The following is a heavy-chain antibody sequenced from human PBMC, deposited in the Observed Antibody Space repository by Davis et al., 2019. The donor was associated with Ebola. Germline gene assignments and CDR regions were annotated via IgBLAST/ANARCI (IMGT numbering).Heavy chain of an antibody. CDR1: GFTFSNYW. J-gene: IGHJ3*01. Sequence: GESLKISCAASGFTFSNYWMSWVRQAPGKGLEWVASIKQDGSEIYYVDSVKGRFTTSRDNAKSSLSLQMNSLRAEDTAVYYCARGWSYPGVWGQGTMVTVSS. CDR2: IKQDGSEI. CDR3: ARGWSYPGV. V-gene: IGHV3-7*03. D-gene: IGHD1-26*01.